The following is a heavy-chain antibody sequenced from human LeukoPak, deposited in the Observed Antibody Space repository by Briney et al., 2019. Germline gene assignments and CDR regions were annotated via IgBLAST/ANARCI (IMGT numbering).Heavy chain of an antibody. CDR3: AKRLGDY. J-gene: IGHJ4*02. Sequence: PGGSLRLSCVASGFTFASYAMSWVRQAPGKGLEWVSTISGSGGTTYYADSVKGRFTISRDDSKNTLSLQMNGLRAEDTAIYYCAKRLGDYWGQGTLVTVSS. CDR2: ISGSGGTT. CDR1: GFTFASYA. V-gene: IGHV3-23*01. D-gene: IGHD3-10*01.